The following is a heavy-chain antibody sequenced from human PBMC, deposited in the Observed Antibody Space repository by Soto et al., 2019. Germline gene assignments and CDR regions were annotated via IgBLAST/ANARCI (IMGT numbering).Heavy chain of an antibody. J-gene: IGHJ6*03. CDR3: ARAWNSSSSRYYYYYMDV. CDR2: IYYSGST. CDR1: GGSISSYY. D-gene: IGHD6-6*01. Sequence: PSETLSLTCTVSGGSISSYYWSWIRQPPGKGLEWIGYIYYSGSTNYNPSLKSRVTISVDTSKNQFSLKLSSVTAADTAVYYCARAWNSSSSRYYYYYMDVWGKGTTVTVSS. V-gene: IGHV4-59*12.